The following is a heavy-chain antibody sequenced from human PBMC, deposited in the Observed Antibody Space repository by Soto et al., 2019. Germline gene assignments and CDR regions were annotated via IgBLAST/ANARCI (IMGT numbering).Heavy chain of an antibody. CDR2: INAGNGNT. D-gene: IGHD5-18*01. V-gene: IGHV1-3*01. J-gene: IGHJ4*02. Sequence: QVQLVQSGAEVKKPGASVKVSCKASGYTFTSYAMHWVRQAPGQRLEWMGWINAGNGNTKYSQKFQGRVTITRDTSASTGYKELSSLRSEDTAVYYCARDPGYSYGYNWGQGTLVTVSS. CDR1: GYTFTSYA. CDR3: ARDPGYSYGYN.